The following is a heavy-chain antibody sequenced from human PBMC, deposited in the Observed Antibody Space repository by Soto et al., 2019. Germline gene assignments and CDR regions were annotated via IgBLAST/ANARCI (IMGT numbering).Heavy chain of an antibody. D-gene: IGHD3-22*01. CDR1: GYTFYNYG. Sequence: QVQLEQSGGEVKKPGASVKVTCKASGYTFYNYGISWVRQAPGEGLEWMGWISPYNDNTNYAQKFQGRVTMTTDTSTRTSHRALRSLRSDDTAVYYWARLRTSGYHTHFYYGMDVWGQGTTVTGS. J-gene: IGHJ6*02. V-gene: IGHV1-18*01. CDR2: ISPYNDNT. CDR3: ARLRTSGYHTHFYYGMDV.